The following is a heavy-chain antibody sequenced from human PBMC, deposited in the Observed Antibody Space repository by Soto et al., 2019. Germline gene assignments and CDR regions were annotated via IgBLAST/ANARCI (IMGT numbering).Heavy chain of an antibody. J-gene: IGHJ4*02. CDR2: ISYDGSNK. CDR3: ARGQVVVVPAAIFGARRVDY. CDR1: GFTFSSYA. Sequence: VQLLESGGGLVQPGGSLRLSCAASGFTFSSYAMSWVRQAPGKGLEWVAVISYDGSNKYYADSVKGRFTISRDNSKNTLYLQMNSLRAEDTAVYYCARGQVVVVPAAIFGARRVDYWGQGTLVTVSS. D-gene: IGHD2-2*01. V-gene: IGHV3-30-3*01.